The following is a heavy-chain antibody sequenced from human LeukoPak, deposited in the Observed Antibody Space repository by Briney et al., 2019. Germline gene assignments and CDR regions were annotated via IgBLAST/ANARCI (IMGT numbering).Heavy chain of an antibody. Sequence: WFRQPPGKGLEWIGSIYYSGSTYYNPSLKSRVTISVDTSKNQFSLKLSSVTAADTAVYYCASGPRVVMVYAISWFDPWGQGTLVTVSS. CDR2: IYYSGST. V-gene: IGHV4-39*01. CDR3: ASGPRVVMVYAISWFDP. J-gene: IGHJ5*02. D-gene: IGHD2-8*01.